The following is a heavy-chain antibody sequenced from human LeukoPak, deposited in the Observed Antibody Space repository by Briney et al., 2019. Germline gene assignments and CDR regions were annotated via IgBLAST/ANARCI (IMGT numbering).Heavy chain of an antibody. D-gene: IGHD2-2*01. Sequence: GGSLRLSCAASGFTFSNYWMNWVRQAPGKGLEWVSSISSSSSYIYYADSVKGRFTISRDNAKNSLYLQMNSLRAEDTAVYYCARDQYSVVVPAASDYWGQGTLVTVSS. CDR1: GFTFSNYW. CDR3: ARDQYSVVVPAASDY. V-gene: IGHV3-21*01. J-gene: IGHJ4*02. CDR2: ISSSSSYI.